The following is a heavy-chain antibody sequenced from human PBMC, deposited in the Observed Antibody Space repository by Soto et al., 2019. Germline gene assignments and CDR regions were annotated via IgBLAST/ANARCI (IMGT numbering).Heavy chain of an antibody. CDR2: ISDSGGST. V-gene: IGHV3-23*01. D-gene: IGHD1-26*01. J-gene: IGHJ3*02. CDR3: AKDRGRGLYTGTYSAFDI. Sequence: EVQLLESGGGVVQPGGSLRLSCAASGFTFSSYAMSWVRQAPGKGLEWVSAISDSGGSTYYADAVKGRFTISRDKSKSTLYLHMTSLRGEDTAVYYCAKDRGRGLYTGTYSAFDIWGQGTMVTVSS. CDR1: GFTFSSYA.